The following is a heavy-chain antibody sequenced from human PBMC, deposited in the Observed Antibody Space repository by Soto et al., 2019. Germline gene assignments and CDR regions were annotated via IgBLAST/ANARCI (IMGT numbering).Heavy chain of an antibody. CDR1: GDSISSYY. CDR2: IHYSGST. V-gene: IGHV4-59*01. D-gene: IGHD6-6*01. J-gene: IGHJ5*02. Sequence: LSLTCTVSGDSISSYYWGWIRQPPGKGLEWIGYIHYSGSTNYNPSLKSRVTISVDTPKNQFSLKVNSMTAADTAVYYCARGGLAARKGRWFDPWGQGTLVTVSS. CDR3: ARGGLAARKGRWFDP.